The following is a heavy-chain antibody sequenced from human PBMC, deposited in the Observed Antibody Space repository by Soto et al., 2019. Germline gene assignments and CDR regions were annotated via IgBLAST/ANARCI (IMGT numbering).Heavy chain of an antibody. D-gene: IGHD3-10*01. Sequence: QVQLVESGGGVVQPGRSLRLSCAASGFTFSSYGMHWVRQAPGKGLEWVAVISYDGSNKYYADSMKGRFTISRDNSKNTLYLQMNSLRAEDTAVYYCAKGRGFGELLSTCFDYWGQGTLVTVSS. V-gene: IGHV3-30*18. J-gene: IGHJ4*02. CDR2: ISYDGSNK. CDR1: GFTFSSYG. CDR3: AKGRGFGELLSTCFDY.